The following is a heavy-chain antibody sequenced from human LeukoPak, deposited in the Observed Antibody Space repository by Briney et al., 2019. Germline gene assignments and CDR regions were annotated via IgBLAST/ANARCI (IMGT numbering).Heavy chain of an antibody. D-gene: IGHD5-24*01. J-gene: IGHJ4*02. CDR1: GLRLGSFW. Sequence: PGRSLRLSCAVSGLRLGSFWMSWVRQAPPKGQDLVANINQDGSEKYFVGSVRGRFTISRDNSKNSLHLQMNTLRAEDTAVYYCARERDGGFFDSWGQGTLVTVSS. V-gene: IGHV3-7*01. CDR3: ARERDGGFFDS. CDR2: INQDGSEK.